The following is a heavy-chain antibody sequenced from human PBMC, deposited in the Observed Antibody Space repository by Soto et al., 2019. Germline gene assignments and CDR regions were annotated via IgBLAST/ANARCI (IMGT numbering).Heavy chain of an antibody. V-gene: IGHV2-5*02. Sequence: QITLKESGPTLVKPTQTITLTCTFSGFSLPTDRVGVGWIRQPPGKALEWLAVIYWDDSKTYRPSLKSRLTITKVTSKNQVALTMTDMDPVDTATYYCAHAYGGRSLYWGPGTLVTVSS. D-gene: IGHD1-26*01. CDR2: IYWDDSK. CDR3: AHAYGGRSLY. J-gene: IGHJ4*02. CDR1: GFSLPTDRVG.